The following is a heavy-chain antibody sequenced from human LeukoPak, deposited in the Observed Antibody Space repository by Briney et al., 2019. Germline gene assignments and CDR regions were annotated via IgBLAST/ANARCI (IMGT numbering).Heavy chain of an antibody. CDR3: ARGPRSSSSWYLPPLRYGMDV. J-gene: IGHJ6*02. CDR1: GLTFSSHW. V-gene: IGHV3-74*01. CDR2: ITNDGSST. D-gene: IGHD6-13*01. Sequence: PGGSLRLSCAASGLTFSSHWMHWVRQAPGKGLVWVSRITNDGSSTTYADSVKGRFTISRDNAKNMLYLQVNSLRAEDTAVYYCARGPRSSSSWYLPPLRYGMDVWGQGTTVTVSS.